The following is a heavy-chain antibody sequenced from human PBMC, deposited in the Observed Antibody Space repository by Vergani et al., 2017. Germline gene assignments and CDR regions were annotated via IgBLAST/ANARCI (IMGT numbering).Heavy chain of an antibody. CDR2: IKSTFDRGTT. D-gene: IGHD2-21*01. Sequence: EVQLVESGGGIVKPGGSLRLSCVASGFSFRNAWMNWVRRTPGKGLEWVGRIKSTFDRGTTDYAAAVKGRFTISRDDSKNTLFLQMNGLKTEDIGVYYCTTDPQYCCDGSCYWLRDHHYYGMDVWGQGTTVTVSS. CDR3: TTDPQYCCDGSCYWLRDHHYYGMDV. J-gene: IGHJ6*02. V-gene: IGHV3-15*07. CDR1: GFSFRNAW.